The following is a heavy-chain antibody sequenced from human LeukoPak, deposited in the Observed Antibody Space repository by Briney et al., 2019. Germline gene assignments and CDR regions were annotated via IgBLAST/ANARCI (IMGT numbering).Heavy chain of an antibody. CDR1: GGSISSSSYY. J-gene: IGHJ3*02. D-gene: IGHD2-15*01. CDR3: ARPYSSLARSAFDI. CDR2: IYYSGST. Sequence: TSVTLSLTCTVSGGSISSSSYYWGWIRQPPGKGLEWIGSIYYSGSTYYNPSLKSRVTISVDTSKNQFSLKLSSVTAADTAVYYCARPYSSLARSAFDIWGQGTMVTVSS. V-gene: IGHV4-39*01.